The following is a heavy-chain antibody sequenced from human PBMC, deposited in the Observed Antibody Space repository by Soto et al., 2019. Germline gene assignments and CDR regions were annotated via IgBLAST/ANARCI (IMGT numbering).Heavy chain of an antibody. J-gene: IGHJ4*01. Sequence: SQALXLTCAITWDIFAVNSACCGLVRQSPSRGLEWLGRTYYRSNWYYEYAVSVRGRITINPDTSKNQYSLQLNSVTPEDTAVYFCARGDKYSGRIFEYWGQGTLVTVSS. D-gene: IGHD1-26*01. CDR2: TYYRSNWYY. CDR3: ARGDKYSGRIFEY. V-gene: IGHV6-1*01. CDR1: WDIFAVNSAC.